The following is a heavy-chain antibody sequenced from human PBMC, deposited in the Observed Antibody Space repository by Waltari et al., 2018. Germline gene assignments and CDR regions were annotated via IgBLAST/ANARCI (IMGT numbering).Heavy chain of an antibody. J-gene: IGHJ4*02. CDR2: ISYDGSKK. CDR3: PLGSWYDSYFDY. D-gene: IGHD6-13*01. V-gene: IGHV3-30*04. Sequence: QVQLVESGGGVVQPGRSLRLSCAASGFTFSSYAMHWVRQAPGKGLEWVAVISYDGSKKYYADSEKGRFTISRDNSKNTLYLQMNSLRAEDTAVYYGPLGSWYDSYFDYWGQGTLVTVSS. CDR1: GFTFSSYA.